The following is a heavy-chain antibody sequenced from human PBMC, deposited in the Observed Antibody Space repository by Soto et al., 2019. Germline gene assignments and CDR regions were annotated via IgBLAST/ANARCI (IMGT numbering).Heavy chain of an antibody. CDR3: ARFSFYDFWSGSPPI. D-gene: IGHD3-3*01. J-gene: IGHJ3*02. CDR1: GGCIRGYL. V-gene: IGHV4-59*01. CDR2: SYYSGTT. Sequence: PSETLSLTCTVSGGCIRGYLWSWIRQPPGKGLEWIGYSYYSGTTNYNPSLKSRVTISVDTSQNQLSLKLSSVTAADTAMYYCARFSFYDFWSGSPPIWGQGTMVTVSS.